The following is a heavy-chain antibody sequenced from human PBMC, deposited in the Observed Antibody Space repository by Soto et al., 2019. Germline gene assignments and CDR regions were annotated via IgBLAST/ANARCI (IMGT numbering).Heavy chain of an antibody. CDR3: ARDPRRVRIPKGAFDI. V-gene: IGHV3-30-3*01. Sequence: QVQLVESGGGVVQPGRSLRLSCAASGFTFSSYAMHWVRQAPGKGLEWVAVISYDGSNKYYADSVKGRFTISRDNSKNTLYLQMNSLRGEDRAVYYCARDPRRVRIPKGAFDIWGQGTMVTVSS. CDR1: GFTFSSYA. J-gene: IGHJ3*02. D-gene: IGHD5-18*01. CDR2: ISYDGSNK.